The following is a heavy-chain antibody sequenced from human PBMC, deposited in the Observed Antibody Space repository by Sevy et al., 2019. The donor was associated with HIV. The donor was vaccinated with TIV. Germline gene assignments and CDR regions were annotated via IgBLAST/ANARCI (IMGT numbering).Heavy chain of an antibody. Sequence: ASVKVSCKASGYTFTSYGISWVRQAPGQGLEWMGWISAYNGNTNYAQKLQGRVTMTTDPSTSTAYMGLRSLGSDDTAGYYCACEVAGPDYWGQGTLVTVSS. J-gene: IGHJ4*02. CDR3: ACEVAGPDY. CDR1: GYTFTSYG. V-gene: IGHV1-18*04. CDR2: ISAYNGNT. D-gene: IGHD6-19*01.